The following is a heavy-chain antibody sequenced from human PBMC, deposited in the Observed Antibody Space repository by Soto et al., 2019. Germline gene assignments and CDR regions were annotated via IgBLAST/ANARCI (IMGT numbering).Heavy chain of an antibody. CDR1: GFSLSNGKVG. CDR3: ARILFGRSVAGGYFYMDV. V-gene: IGHV2-26*01. Sequence: HVTLKESGPVLVKPTETLTLTCTVSGFSLSNGKVGVSWIRQPPGKALEWLAHIFSNDEKSYRTSLKSRLTSSEDTSKSQVGLTMTNVDPVDTATYYCARILFGRSVAGGYFYMDVWGKGTTVTVSS. CDR2: IFSNDEK. J-gene: IGHJ6*03. D-gene: IGHD6-19*01.